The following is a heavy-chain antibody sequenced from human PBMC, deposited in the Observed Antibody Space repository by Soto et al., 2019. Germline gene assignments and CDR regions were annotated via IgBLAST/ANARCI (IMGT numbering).Heavy chain of an antibody. CDR3: AKGNEALDV. V-gene: IGHV4-4*02. CDR2: IFHNGRT. Sequence: QVQLQESGPRLVKPSGTLSLTCVVSGGSLSVNNWWSWVRQSPGRGLEWIGEIFHNGRTSYNPSLRGQVTMSVDKSNNQFSLRLTSGTAADTAVYYCAKGNEALDVWGQGTTVIVS. CDR1: GGSLSVNNW. J-gene: IGHJ6*02. D-gene: IGHD1-1*01.